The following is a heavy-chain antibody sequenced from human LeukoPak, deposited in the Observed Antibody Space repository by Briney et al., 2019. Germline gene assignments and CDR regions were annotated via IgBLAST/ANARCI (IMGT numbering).Heavy chain of an antibody. CDR3: ARGAQGYSYAYDY. CDR2: IIPIFGTA. CDR1: GGTFSSYA. D-gene: IGHD5-18*01. J-gene: IGHJ4*02. V-gene: IGHV1-69*05. Sequence: KVSCKASGGTFSSYAISWVRQAPGQGVEWMGRIIPIFGTANYAQKFQGRVTITTDESTSTAYMELSSLRSEDTAVYYCARGAQGYSYAYDYWGQGTLVTVSS.